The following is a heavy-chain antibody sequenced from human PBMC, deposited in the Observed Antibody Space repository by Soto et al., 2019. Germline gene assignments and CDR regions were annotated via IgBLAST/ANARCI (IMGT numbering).Heavy chain of an antibody. Sequence: SWTLALTCTVSVGSITSSYWSWIRRPPGKGLEWIAYIYDTGISGYTPSTSYNPSLKSRVTMSVDTSKSQFSLKLTSVTAADTAVYYCARGEDAFFYYGLDVWGQGITVTVSS. V-gene: IGHV4-59*01. CDR1: VGSITSSY. CDR2: IYDTGISGYTPST. CDR3: ARGEDAFFYYGLDV. J-gene: IGHJ6*02.